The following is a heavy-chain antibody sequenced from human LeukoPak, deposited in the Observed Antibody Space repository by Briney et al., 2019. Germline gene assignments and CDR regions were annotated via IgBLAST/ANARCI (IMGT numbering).Heavy chain of an antibody. Sequence: PGGSLRLSCAASGFTVSSNYMSWVRQAPGKGLEWVSVIYSGGSTYYADSVKGRFTISRDNSKNTLYLQMNSLRAEDTAVYYCAREVAAAGPGRNYYYYGMDVWGQGTTVTVSS. V-gene: IGHV3-53*01. CDR3: AREVAAAGPGRNYYYYGMDV. J-gene: IGHJ6*02. CDR2: IYSGGST. CDR1: GFTVSSNY. D-gene: IGHD6-13*01.